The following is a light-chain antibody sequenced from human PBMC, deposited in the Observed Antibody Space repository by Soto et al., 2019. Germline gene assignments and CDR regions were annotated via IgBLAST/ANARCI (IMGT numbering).Light chain of an antibody. CDR2: DVS. V-gene: IGLV2-14*01. CDR1: SSDVGGYNY. J-gene: IGLJ1*01. Sequence: QSALTQPASVSGSPGQSITISCTGTSSDVGGYNYVSWYQQHPGKAPKLMIYDVSNRPSGVSKRFSGSKSGNTASLTISGLQAEDEADYYCSSYTGSSTLYVFGTGTKLTVL. CDR3: SSYTGSSTLYV.